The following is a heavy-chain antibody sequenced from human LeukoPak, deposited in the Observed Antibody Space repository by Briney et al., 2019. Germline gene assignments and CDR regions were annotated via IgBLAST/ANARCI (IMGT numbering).Heavy chain of an antibody. CDR2: IYYSGST. CDR3: ARLSYYDLDY. Sequence: SETLSLTCTVSGGSISSYYWSWLRQPPGKGLEWIGYIYYSGSTNYNPSLKSRVTISVDTSKNQFSLKLSSVTAADTAVYYCARLSYYDLDYWGQGTLVTVSS. CDR1: GGSISSYY. D-gene: IGHD1-26*01. V-gene: IGHV4-59*08. J-gene: IGHJ4*02.